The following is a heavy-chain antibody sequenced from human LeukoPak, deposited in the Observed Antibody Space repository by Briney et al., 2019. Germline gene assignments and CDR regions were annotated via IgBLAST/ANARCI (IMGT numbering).Heavy chain of an antibody. CDR2: IYHSEST. V-gene: IGHV4-4*02. Sequence: SETLSLTCAVSGGSISSSSWWSWVRQPPGKGLEWIGEIYHSESTNYNPSLKSRVSISVDTSKNQFSLKLSSVTAADTAVYYCARERYSYDSGSYFYFDYWGQGTLVTVSS. J-gene: IGHJ4*02. D-gene: IGHD3-10*01. CDR3: ARERYSYDSGSYFYFDY. CDR1: GGSISSSSW.